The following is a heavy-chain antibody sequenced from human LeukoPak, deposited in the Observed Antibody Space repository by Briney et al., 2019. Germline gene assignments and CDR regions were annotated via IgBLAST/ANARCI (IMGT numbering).Heavy chain of an antibody. CDR2: IYYTGGT. Sequence: SETLSLTCSVPGGSVTTSSYYWGWIRQPPERGLEWIGSIYYTGGTYYSPSLKSRVTISVDTSKNQYSLKLSSVTAADTAVYYCARHGGTRVTLVEVYYFDYWGQGILVTVSS. V-gene: IGHV4-39*01. CDR1: GGSVTTSSYY. D-gene: IGHD4-11*01. J-gene: IGHJ4*02. CDR3: ARHGGTRVTLVEVYYFDY.